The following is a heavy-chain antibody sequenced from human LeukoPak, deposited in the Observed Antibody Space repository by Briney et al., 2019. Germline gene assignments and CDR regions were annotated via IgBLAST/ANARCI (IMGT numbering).Heavy chain of an antibody. CDR2: ISAYNGNT. D-gene: IGHD2-8*02. V-gene: IGHV1-18*01. J-gene: IGHJ4*02. CDR3: ARNPARRRWVGGVAEYYFDY. Sequence: AAAKVSCKAAGYTFTSYGISWGRQAPGQGLEWRGWISAYNGNTNYAQKFQGRVTMTRDTSISTAYMELSRLRSDDTAVYYCARNPARRRWVGGVAEYYFDYWGQGTLVTVSS. CDR1: GYTFTSYG.